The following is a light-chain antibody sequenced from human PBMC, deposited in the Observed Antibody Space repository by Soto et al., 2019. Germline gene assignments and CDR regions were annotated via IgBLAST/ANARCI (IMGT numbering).Light chain of an antibody. Sequence: QSALTQPASVSGSPGQSITISCTGSSSAVGGYKYVSWHQQHPGKAPKLIIYEVAKRPSGVPDRFSGSRSGNTASLTVSGLQAEDEADYYCSSYAGSNTFVFGPGTKVTVL. CDR3: SSYAGSNTFV. V-gene: IGLV2-8*01. CDR1: SSAVGGYKY. CDR2: EVA. J-gene: IGLJ1*01.